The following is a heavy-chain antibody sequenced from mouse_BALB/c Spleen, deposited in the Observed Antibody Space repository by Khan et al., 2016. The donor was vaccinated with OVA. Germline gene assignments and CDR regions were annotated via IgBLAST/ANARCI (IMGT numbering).Heavy chain of an antibody. CDR3: ARDYRPRYFDV. V-gene: IGHV3-6*02. Sequence: QLEESGPGLVKPSQSLSLTCSVTGYSITSGYYWNWIRQFPGNKLEWMGYISYNGSTNYNPSLKNRISITRDTSKNQFFLKLNSVTTEDTATYYCARDYRPRYFDVWGAGTTVTVSS. CDR2: ISYNGST. CDR1: GYSITSGYY. J-gene: IGHJ1*01.